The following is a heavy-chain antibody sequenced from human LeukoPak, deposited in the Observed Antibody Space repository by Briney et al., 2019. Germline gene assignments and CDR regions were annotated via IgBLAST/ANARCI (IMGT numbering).Heavy chain of an antibody. CDR3: ARRDYDILTGYTWFDP. Sequence: SETLSLTCTVSGGSISSYYWSWIRQPPGKGLEWIGYIYYSGSTNYNPFLKSRVTISVDTSKNQFSLKLSSVTAADTAVYYCARRDYDILTGYTWFDPWGQGTLVTVSS. CDR1: GGSISSYY. CDR2: IYYSGST. V-gene: IGHV4-59*08. D-gene: IGHD3-9*01. J-gene: IGHJ5*02.